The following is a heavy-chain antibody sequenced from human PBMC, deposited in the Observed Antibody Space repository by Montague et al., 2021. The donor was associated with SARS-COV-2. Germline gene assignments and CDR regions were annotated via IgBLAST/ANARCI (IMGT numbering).Heavy chain of an antibody. V-gene: IGHV2-70*11. CDR2: IDWDDDK. D-gene: IGHD6-19*01. CDR1: GFSLSTSGMC. J-gene: IGHJ4*02. Sequence: PALVKPTQTLTLTCTFSGFSLSTSGMCVSWIRQPPGEALEWLARIDWDDDKYYSTSLKTRLTISKDTSKNQMVLTMTNMDPVDTATYYCAREYSSGVYFDYWGQGTLVTVSS. CDR3: AREYSSGVYFDY.